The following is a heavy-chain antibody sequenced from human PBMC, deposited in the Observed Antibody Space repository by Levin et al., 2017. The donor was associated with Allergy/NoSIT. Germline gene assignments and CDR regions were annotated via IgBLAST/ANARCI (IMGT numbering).Heavy chain of an antibody. CDR3: AKDSLHEEVSANFWYFDL. CDR2: ASGSGEST. D-gene: IGHD2-15*01. V-gene: IGHV3-23*01. CDR1: GLTFSRYA. Sequence: GESLKISCAASGLTFSRYAVNWVRRAPGKGLEWVSVASGSGESTYYADSVKGRFTISRDNAKNTVFLQMNRLRVEDTSIYYFAKDSLHEEVSANFWYFDLWGRGTQVTVSS. J-gene: IGHJ2*01.